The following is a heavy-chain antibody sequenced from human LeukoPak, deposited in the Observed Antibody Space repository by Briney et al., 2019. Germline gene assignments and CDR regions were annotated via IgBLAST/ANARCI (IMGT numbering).Heavy chain of an antibody. Sequence: GGSLRLSCAASGFTVSSNYMSWVRQAPGKGLEWVSVIYSGGSTYYADSVKGRFTISRDNSKNTLYLQMNSLRAEDTAVYYCARDDYYDSSGIPLPGYWGQGTLVTVSS. D-gene: IGHD3-22*01. CDR3: ARDDYYDSSGIPLPGY. V-gene: IGHV3-53*01. CDR1: GFTVSSNY. CDR2: IYSGGST. J-gene: IGHJ4*02.